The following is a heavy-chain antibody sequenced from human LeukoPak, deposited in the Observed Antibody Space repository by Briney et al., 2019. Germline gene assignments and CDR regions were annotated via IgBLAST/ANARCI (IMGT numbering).Heavy chain of an antibody. V-gene: IGHV3-21*01. Sequence: GGSLRLSCAVSGFTFSSYWMNWVRQAPGKGLEWVSSISSSSSYIYYADSVKGRFTISRDNAKNSLYLQMNSLRAEDTAVYYCAVSGTGDYWGQGTLVTVSS. CDR1: GFTFSSYW. CDR3: AVSGTGDY. CDR2: ISSSSSYI. D-gene: IGHD1/OR15-1a*01. J-gene: IGHJ4*02.